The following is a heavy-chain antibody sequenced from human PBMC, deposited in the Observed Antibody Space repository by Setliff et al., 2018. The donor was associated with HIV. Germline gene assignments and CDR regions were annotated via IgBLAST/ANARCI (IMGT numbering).Heavy chain of an antibody. Sequence: ASVKVSFKASDYMFIDYYIHWVRQAPGQGLEWMGWISPYDAARKISQKFQGRVTMTRDTSTSTVNMELSSLRSEDTAVYYCARVRGQYGDYGREDYWGQGTLVTVSS. CDR2: ISPYDAAR. CDR1: DYMFIDYY. J-gene: IGHJ4*02. D-gene: IGHD4-17*01. V-gene: IGHV1-2*02. CDR3: ARVRGQYGDYGREDY.